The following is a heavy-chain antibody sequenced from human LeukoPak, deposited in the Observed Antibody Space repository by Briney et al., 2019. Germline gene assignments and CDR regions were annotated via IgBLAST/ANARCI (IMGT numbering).Heavy chain of an antibody. CDR1: GFTFSSYA. D-gene: IGHD1-26*01. CDR2: ISGSGGST. V-gene: IGHV3-23*01. J-gene: IGHJ4*02. CDR3: ARADSGSYYTGLFDY. Sequence: AGASLRLSCAASGFTFSSYAMSWVRQAPGKGLEWVSAISGSGGSTYCADSVKGRFTISRDNSKNTLYLQMNSLRAEDTAVYYCARADSGSYYTGLFDYWGQGTLVTVSS.